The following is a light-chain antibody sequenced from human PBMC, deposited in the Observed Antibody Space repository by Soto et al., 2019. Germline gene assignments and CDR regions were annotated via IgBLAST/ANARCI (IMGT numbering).Light chain of an antibody. CDR2: EVN. CDR1: SSDVGGYIY. CDR3: SSYTSVSTVV. Sequence: QSVLTQPASVSGSPGQSITISCTGTSSDVGGYIYVSWYRQYPGAAPKLIIYEVNHRPSGVPDRFSGSKSGNTASLTISGLQADDEGHYYCSSYTSVSTVVFGGGTKVTVL. V-gene: IGLV2-14*01. J-gene: IGLJ2*01.